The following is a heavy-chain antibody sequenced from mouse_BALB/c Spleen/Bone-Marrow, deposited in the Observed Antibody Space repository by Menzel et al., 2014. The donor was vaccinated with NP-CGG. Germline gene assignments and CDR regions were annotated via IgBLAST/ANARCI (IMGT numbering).Heavy chain of an antibody. J-gene: IGHJ3*01. Sequence: VQLQQSGAELAKPGASVKMSCKASGYSFTNYWMHWVKQRPGQGLEWIGYISPSTGYSEYNQKFKDKATLTADKSSNIAHMQLSSLTSEDSAVYYCARYGNYPLFAYWGQGTLVTVSA. D-gene: IGHD2-1*01. CDR2: ISPSTGYS. V-gene: IGHV1-7*01. CDR1: GYSFTNYW. CDR3: ARYGNYPLFAY.